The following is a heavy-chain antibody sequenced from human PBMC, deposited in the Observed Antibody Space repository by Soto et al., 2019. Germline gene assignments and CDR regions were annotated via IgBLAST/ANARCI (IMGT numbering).Heavy chain of an antibody. Sequence: EVQLVESGGGLVQPGGSLRLSCAASGFTVSSNYMSWVRQAPGKGLEWVSVIYSGGSTYYADSVKGRFTISRHNSKNTLYLQMNSRRAEDTAVYYCARTGTGGENCSGGSCYPNWFDPWGQGTLVTVSS. J-gene: IGHJ5*02. V-gene: IGHV3-53*04. CDR1: GFTVSSNY. D-gene: IGHD2-15*01. CDR3: ARTGTGGENCSGGSCYPNWFDP. CDR2: IYSGGST.